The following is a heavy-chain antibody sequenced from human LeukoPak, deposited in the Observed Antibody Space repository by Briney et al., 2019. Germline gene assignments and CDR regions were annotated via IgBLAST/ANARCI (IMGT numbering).Heavy chain of an antibody. J-gene: IGHJ5*02. D-gene: IGHD3-3*01. V-gene: IGHV3-9*01. CDR3: AKAEFYDFWSGYYSWFDP. CDR2: ISWNSGSI. CDR1: GFTFDDYA. Sequence: GGSLRLSCAASGFTFDDYAMHWVRQAPGKGLEWVSGISWNSGSIGYADSVKGRFTISRDNAKNSLYLQMNSLRAEDTALYYCAKAEFYDFWSGYYSWFDPWGQGTLVTVSS.